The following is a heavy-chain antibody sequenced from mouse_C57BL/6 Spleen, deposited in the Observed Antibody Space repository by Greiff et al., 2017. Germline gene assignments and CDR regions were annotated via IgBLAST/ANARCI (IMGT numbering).Heavy chain of an antibody. Sequence: VQLKESGGGLVKPGGSLKLSCAASGFTFSSYAMSWVRQTPEKRLEWVATISDGGSYTYYPDNVKGRFTISRDNAKNNLYLQMSHLKSEDTAMYYCARVDDYDELAWFAYWGQGTLVTVSA. CDR2: ISDGGSYT. CDR1: GFTFSSYA. V-gene: IGHV5-4*01. J-gene: IGHJ3*01. CDR3: ARVDDYDELAWFAY. D-gene: IGHD2-4*01.